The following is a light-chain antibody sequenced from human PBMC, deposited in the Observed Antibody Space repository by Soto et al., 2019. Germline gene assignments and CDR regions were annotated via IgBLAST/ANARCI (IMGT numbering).Light chain of an antibody. CDR3: QQRSDWLT. V-gene: IGKV3D-20*02. Sequence: EIVLTQSTGTLSLSPGERATLSCRASQSFSNSYLAWYQQKPGQSPRLLIYGASYRATGVQARFRGGGSGTDFTLSISSLEPEDFAVYCCQQRSDWLTFGGGTKVDIK. CDR2: GAS. J-gene: IGKJ4*01. CDR1: QSFSNSY.